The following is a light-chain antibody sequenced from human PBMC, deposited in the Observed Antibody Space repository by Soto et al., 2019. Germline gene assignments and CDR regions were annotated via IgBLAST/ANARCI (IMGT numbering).Light chain of an antibody. CDR3: QQYHTYWWT. CDR1: QAITNW. J-gene: IGKJ1*01. CDR2: KAS. Sequence: DIQMTQSPSTLSASVGDRVTITGRASQAITNWLAWYQQKPGKAPKLLIYKASTLEGEVPSRFSGSGSETEFTLTINSLQPDDSATYYCQQYHTYWWTFGQGTKVDIK. V-gene: IGKV1-5*03.